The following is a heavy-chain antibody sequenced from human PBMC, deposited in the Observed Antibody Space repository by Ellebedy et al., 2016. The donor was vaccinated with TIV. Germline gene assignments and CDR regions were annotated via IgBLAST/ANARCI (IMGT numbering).Heavy chain of an antibody. CDR3: GQFGPRANYAMDV. D-gene: IGHD3-10*01. CDR2: INHSGST. V-gene: IGHV4-30-4*01. J-gene: IGHJ6*02. CDR1: GGSIISDDYY. Sequence: SETLSLXXTVSGGSIISDDYYWTWIRQPPGKGLELIGYINHSGSTYYNSSFKSRLIISVDTSKNHFSLQLSSVTASDTAVYYCGQFGPRANYAMDVWGQGTTVTVSS.